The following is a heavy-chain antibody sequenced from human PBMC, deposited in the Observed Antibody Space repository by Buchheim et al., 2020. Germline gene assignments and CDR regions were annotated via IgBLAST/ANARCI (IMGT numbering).Heavy chain of an antibody. D-gene: IGHD6-13*01. V-gene: IGHV3-33*01. CDR1: GFTFSSYG. J-gene: IGHJ6*02. CDR3: AGGPGYSSSWHYYYGMDV. CDR2: IWYDGSNK. Sequence: QVQLVESGGGVVQPGRSLRLSCAASGFTFSSYGMHWVRQAPGKGLEWVAVIWYDGSNKYYADSVKGRFTISRDNSKNTLYLQMNSLRAEDTAVYYCAGGPGYSSSWHYYYGMDVWGQGTT.